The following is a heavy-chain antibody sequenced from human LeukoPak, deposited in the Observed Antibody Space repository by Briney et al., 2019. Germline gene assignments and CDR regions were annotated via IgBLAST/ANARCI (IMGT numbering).Heavy chain of an antibody. CDR2: IIPVLGVA. CDR3: ATGIGTLWSGYYHDY. V-gene: IGHV1-69*04. J-gene: IGHJ4*02. CDR1: GGTFSTYA. D-gene: IGHD3-3*01. Sequence: ASVKVSCKASGGTFSTYAISWVRQAPGQGLEWMGRIIPVLGVANYAQKFQGRVTISADKSTSTAYMEVSSLRSEDTAVYYCATGIGTLWSGYYHDYWGQGTPVTVSS.